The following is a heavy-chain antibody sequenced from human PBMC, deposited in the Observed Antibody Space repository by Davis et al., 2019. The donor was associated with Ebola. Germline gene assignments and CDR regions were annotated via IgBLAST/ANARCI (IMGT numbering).Heavy chain of an antibody. CDR3: ARGRIVVVPALNWFDP. J-gene: IGHJ5*02. CDR1: GYTFTSYG. V-gene: IGHV1-18*01. Sequence: AASVKVSCKASGYTFTSYGISWVRQAPGQGLEWMGWISAYNGNTNYAQKLQGRVTMTTDTSTSTAYMELRSLRSEDTAVYYCARGRIVVVPALNWFDPWGQGTLVTVSS. D-gene: IGHD2-2*01. CDR2: ISAYNGNT.